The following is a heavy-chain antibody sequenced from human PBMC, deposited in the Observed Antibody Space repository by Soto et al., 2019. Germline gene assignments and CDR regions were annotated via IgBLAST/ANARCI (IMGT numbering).Heavy chain of an antibody. D-gene: IGHD3-9*01. Sequence: GESLKISCKCSGYSFTSYWIGWVRQMPGKGLEWMGIIYPGDSDTRYSPSLQGQVTISADKSISTAYLQWSSLKASDTAMYYCARYPLYYDILTGPYFDYWGQGTLVTVSS. CDR1: GYSFTSYW. CDR3: ARYPLYYDILTGPYFDY. J-gene: IGHJ4*02. CDR2: IYPGDSDT. V-gene: IGHV5-51*01.